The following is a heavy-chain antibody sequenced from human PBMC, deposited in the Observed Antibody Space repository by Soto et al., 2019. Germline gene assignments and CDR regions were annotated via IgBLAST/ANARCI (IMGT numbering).Heavy chain of an antibody. CDR3: ARGGGYHDY. Sequence: XETLCLTCTVSGCSISSYYWNWIRQPPGKGLEWIGYINYSGSTNYSPSLKSRVTISVDTSKNQFSLKLTSVTAADTAVYYCARGGGYHDYWGQGTMVTVSS. V-gene: IGHV4-59*01. J-gene: IGHJ4*02. CDR1: GCSISSYY. D-gene: IGHD1-26*01. CDR2: INYSGST.